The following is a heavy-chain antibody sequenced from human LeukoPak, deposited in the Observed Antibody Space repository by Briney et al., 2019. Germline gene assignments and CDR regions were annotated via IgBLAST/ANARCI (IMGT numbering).Heavy chain of an antibody. J-gene: IGHJ4*02. CDR2: IGSSGSTI. D-gene: IGHD2-8*01. V-gene: IGHV3-48*03. CDR3: AMYGSFFDY. Sequence: PGGSLRLSCAASGFTFSSYEMNWVRQAPGKGLEWVSYIGSSGSTIYYADSVKGRFTISRDNAKNSLYLQMNSLRAEDTAVYYCAMYGSFFDYWGQGTLVTVSS. CDR1: GFTFSSYE.